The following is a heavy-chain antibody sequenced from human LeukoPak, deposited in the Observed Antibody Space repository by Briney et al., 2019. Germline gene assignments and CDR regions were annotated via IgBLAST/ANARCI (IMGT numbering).Heavy chain of an antibody. CDR3: ARGFPVLAVAASKGAFDL. D-gene: IGHD6-19*01. CDR1: GGSFSGYY. V-gene: IGHV4-34*01. Sequence: PSETLSLTCAVYGGSFSGYYWCWIRQPPGKGLEWIGEINHSGSTNYNPSLKSRVTISVDTSKNQFSLKLSSVTAADTAVYYCARGFPVLAVAASKGAFDLWGQGTMVTVSS. J-gene: IGHJ3*01. CDR2: INHSGST.